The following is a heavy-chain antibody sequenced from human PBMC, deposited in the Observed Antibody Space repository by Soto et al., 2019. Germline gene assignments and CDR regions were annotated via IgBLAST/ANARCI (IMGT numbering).Heavy chain of an antibody. CDR1: GGSVSSGSYY. D-gene: IGHD1-7*01. J-gene: IGHJ6*02. CDR3: ARDRNYGNYYYGMDV. V-gene: IGHV4-61*01. CDR2: IYYSGST. Sequence: ASETLSLTCTVSGGSVSSGSYYWSWIRQPPGKGLEWIGYIYYSGSTNYNPSLKSRVTISVDTSKNQFSLKLSSVTAADTAVYYCARDRNYGNYYYGMDVWGQGTTVT.